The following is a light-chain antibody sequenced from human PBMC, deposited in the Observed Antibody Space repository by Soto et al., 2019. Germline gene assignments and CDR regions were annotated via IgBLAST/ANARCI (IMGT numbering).Light chain of an antibody. J-gene: IGKJ2*01. CDR1: QSVSSSY. CDR2: GAS. Sequence: IVLPQFPGTLSFSPGERATLSCRASQSVSSSYLARYQQKPGQAPRLLIYGASSRATGIPDRFSGSGSGTDFTLTISRLEPEDFAVYYCQQYGSSPLYTFGLGTKVDIK. V-gene: IGKV3-20*01. CDR3: QQYGSSPLYT.